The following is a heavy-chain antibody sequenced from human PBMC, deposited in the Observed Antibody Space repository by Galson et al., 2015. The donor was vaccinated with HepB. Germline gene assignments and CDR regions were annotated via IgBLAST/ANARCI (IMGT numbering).Heavy chain of an antibody. J-gene: IGHJ5*02. V-gene: IGHV3-23*01. D-gene: IGHD3-16*01. Sequence: SLRLSCAGSGFIFSHHAMAWIRQAPGKGLEWVSGINGRGSTRYYSDARKGRFSISRYNSKDTVFLQLNNLRAEDTAVYYCVKEGSWFGGDWFDPWGQGALVTVS. CDR1: GFIFSHHA. CDR2: INGRGSTR. CDR3: VKEGSWFGGDWFDP.